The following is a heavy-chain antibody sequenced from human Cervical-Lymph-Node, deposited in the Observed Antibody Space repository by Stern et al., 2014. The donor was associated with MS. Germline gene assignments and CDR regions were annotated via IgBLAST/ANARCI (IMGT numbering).Heavy chain of an antibody. J-gene: IGHJ4*02. D-gene: IGHD6-19*01. CDR2: ISFDGSKT. V-gene: IGHV3-30*18. CDR1: GFTFSTYG. Sequence: VQLVQSGGGVVQPGKSLRLSCEASGFTFSTYGMHWVRQAPGKGLEWVTFISFDGSKTYIVDAVKSRLATSRDNSKDTLHLEMNSLRVDDTAVYYCAKAPIAMVGSYLDSWGQGTLVIVSS. CDR3: AKAPIAMVGSYLDS.